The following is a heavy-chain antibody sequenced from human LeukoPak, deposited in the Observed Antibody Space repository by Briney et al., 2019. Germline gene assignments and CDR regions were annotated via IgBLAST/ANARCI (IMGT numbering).Heavy chain of an antibody. CDR3: ARGGSGSSPYFDY. J-gene: IGHJ4*02. Sequence: GGSLRLSCAASGFTFSSYWMHWVPKAPGKGLVWVSRINSDGSSTTYADSVKGRFTISRDNAKNTLYLQMNSLRAEDTAVYYCARGGSGSSPYFDYWGQGTLVTVSS. CDR1: GFTFSSYW. CDR2: INSDGSST. D-gene: IGHD6-13*01. V-gene: IGHV3-74*01.